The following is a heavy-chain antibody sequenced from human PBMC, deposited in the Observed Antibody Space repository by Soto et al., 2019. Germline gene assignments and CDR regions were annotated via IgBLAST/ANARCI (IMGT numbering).Heavy chain of an antibody. CDR2: INGDGSDT. CDR1: GFDFNNYW. CDR3: ARDQPTGDWFDA. J-gene: IGHJ5*02. D-gene: IGHD4-17*01. V-gene: IGHV3-74*03. Sequence: EVQLVESGGGLVQPGGSLRLSCGASGFDFNNYWMHWVRQVPGKGLVWVSRINGDGSDTKYADSVKGRFTISRDNAKNTVYRQMNSLRAEDTAVYYCARDQPTGDWFDAWGQGTLVTVSS.